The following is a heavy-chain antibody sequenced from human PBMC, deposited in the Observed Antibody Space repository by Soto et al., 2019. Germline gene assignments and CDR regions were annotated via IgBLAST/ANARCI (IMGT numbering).Heavy chain of an antibody. V-gene: IGHV3-21*01. CDR1: GFTFSSYS. D-gene: IGHD6-13*01. Sequence: GGSLRLSCAASGFTFSSYSMNWVRQAPGKGLEWVSSISSSSSYIYHADSAKGRFTISRDNAKNSLYLQMNSLRAEDTAVYYCARLTHSSSWYPAWFDPWGQGTLVTVSS. CDR2: ISSSSSYI. CDR3: ARLTHSSSWYPAWFDP. J-gene: IGHJ5*02.